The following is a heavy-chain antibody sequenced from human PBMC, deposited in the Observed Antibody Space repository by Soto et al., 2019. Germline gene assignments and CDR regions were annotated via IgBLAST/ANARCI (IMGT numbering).Heavy chain of an antibody. V-gene: IGHV3-23*04. CDR2: MSERSGPP. CDR1: GFNFRKFA. J-gene: IGHJ2*01. D-gene: IGHD4-17*01. Sequence: ELQLVESGGGLVQPGGSLRLSCAASGFNFRKFAMSWVRQAPGKGLEWVSGMSERSGPPLYADSVKGRFTISRDNSKSTLYLEMNHLRPEDTAVYYCAKDQDNTDYYWIFDLWGRGTPVTVSS. CDR3: AKDQDNTDYYWIFDL.